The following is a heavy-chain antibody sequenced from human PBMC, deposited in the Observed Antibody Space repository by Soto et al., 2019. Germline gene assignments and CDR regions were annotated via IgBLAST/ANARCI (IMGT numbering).Heavy chain of an antibody. D-gene: IGHD2-15*01. CDR3: AHRRADCSGDTCYHWFEP. Sequence: QITLKESGPPLVKPTQTLTLTCTFSGLSFSTNEVGVGWIRQPPGKALEWLASIYWDDDKRYTPSLKSRLTITKDTSKDQVVLTMSNMDPVDTGTYYCAHRRADCSGDTCYHWFEPWGQGTLVTVSS. V-gene: IGHV2-5*02. J-gene: IGHJ5*02. CDR2: IYWDDDK. CDR1: GLSFSTNEVG.